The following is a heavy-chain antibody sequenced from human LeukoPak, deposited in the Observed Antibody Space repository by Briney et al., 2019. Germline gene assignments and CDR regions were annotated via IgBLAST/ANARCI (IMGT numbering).Heavy chain of an antibody. D-gene: IGHD3-9*01. CDR3: AGRGQRYFRD. CDR2: IYTSGST. J-gene: IGHJ1*01. Sequence: SETLSLTCTVSGGSISSYYWSWIRQPAGKGLEWIGRIYTSGSTDYNPSLKSRVTISLDTSKNQLSLNLTSVTAADTAVYYCAGRGQRYFRDWGQGTLVTVSS. CDR1: GGSISSYY. V-gene: IGHV4-4*07.